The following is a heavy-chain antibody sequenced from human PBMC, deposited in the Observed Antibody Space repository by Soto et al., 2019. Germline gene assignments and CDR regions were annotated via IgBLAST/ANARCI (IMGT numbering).Heavy chain of an antibody. Sequence: QVQLVESGGGVVQPGRSLRLSCAASGFTFSSYAMHWVRQAPGKGLEWVAVISYDGSNKYYADSVKGRFTISRDNSNNTLYPKMNSLRAEETDVYYCARDRIYSSSWYYYWGQGTLVTVSS. CDR2: ISYDGSNK. J-gene: IGHJ4*02. D-gene: IGHD6-13*01. CDR3: ARDRIYSSSWYYY. CDR1: GFTFSSYA. V-gene: IGHV3-30-3*01.